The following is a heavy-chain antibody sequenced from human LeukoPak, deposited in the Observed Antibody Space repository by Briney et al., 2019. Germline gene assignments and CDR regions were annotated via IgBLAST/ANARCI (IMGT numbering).Heavy chain of an antibody. V-gene: IGHV1-8*02. D-gene: IGHD6-19*01. Sequence: ASVKVSCKASGGTFSSYAISWVRQAPGQGLEWMGWMNPNSGNTGYAQKFQGRVTMTRNTSISTAYMELSSLRSEDTAVYYCARGIAVAERDWGQGTLVTVSS. J-gene: IGHJ4*02. CDR2: MNPNSGNT. CDR1: GGTFSSYA. CDR3: ARGIAVAERD.